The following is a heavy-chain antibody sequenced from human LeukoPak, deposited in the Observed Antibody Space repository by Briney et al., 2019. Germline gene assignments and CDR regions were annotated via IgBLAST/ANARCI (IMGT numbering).Heavy chain of an antibody. CDR3: ARDHGNGDAFDI. CDR2: IYYSGST. Sequence: EPSETLSLTCTVSGGSISRYYWSWIRQPPGKGLGWIGYIYYSGSTNYNPSLKSRVTISVDTSKNQFSLKLSSVTAADTAVYYCARDHGNGDAFDIWGQGTMVTVSS. J-gene: IGHJ3*02. V-gene: IGHV4-59*01. CDR1: GGSISRYY. D-gene: IGHD1-14*01.